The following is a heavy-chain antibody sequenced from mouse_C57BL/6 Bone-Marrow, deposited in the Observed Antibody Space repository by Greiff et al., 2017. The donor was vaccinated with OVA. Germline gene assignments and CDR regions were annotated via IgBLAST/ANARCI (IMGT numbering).Heavy chain of an antibody. J-gene: IGHJ3*01. D-gene: IGHD2-1*01. V-gene: IGHV5-4*01. Sequence: EVKLVESGGGLVKPGGSLKLSCAASGFTFSSYAMSWVRQTPEKRLEWVATISDGGSYTYYPDNVKGRFTISRDNAKNNLYLQMSHLKSEDTAMYYCARDEGNYPAWFAYWGQGTLVTVSA. CDR2: ISDGGSYT. CDR1: GFTFSSYA. CDR3: ARDEGNYPAWFAY.